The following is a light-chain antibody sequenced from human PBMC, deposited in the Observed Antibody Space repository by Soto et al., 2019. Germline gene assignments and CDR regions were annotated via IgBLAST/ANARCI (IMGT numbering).Light chain of an antibody. CDR1: QSLLYGGNDRNY. CDR2: WAS. CDR3: QQYYTTPQT. Sequence: DIVMTQSPDSLAVSLGERATIDCKSSQSLLYGGNDRNYLAWYQHKPGQSPKLIMYWASTREAGVPDRFSGSGSGTHFTLTISSLQAEDVAVYYCQQYYTTPQTFGQETKLEIK. V-gene: IGKV4-1*01. J-gene: IGKJ2*01.